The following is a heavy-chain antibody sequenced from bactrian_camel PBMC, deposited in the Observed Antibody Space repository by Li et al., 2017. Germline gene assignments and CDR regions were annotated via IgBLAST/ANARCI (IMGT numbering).Heavy chain of an antibody. D-gene: IGHD3*01. Sequence: HVQLVESGGGSVQAGGSLRLSCAASGYTYSSGCMGWFRQAPGKEREGVASVNTGGTGPYYADSVKGRFTISQDTAKNSLYLQMNSLQPEDTGMYYCAADRALDDDCYVGSLYTDFAYWGQGTQVTVS. CDR2: VNTGGTGP. V-gene: IGHV3S1*01. J-gene: IGHJ6*01. CDR1: GYTYSSGC. CDR3: AADRALDDDCYVGSLYTDFAY.